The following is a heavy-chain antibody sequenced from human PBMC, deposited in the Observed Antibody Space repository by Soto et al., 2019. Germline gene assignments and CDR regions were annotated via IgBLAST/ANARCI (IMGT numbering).Heavy chain of an antibody. CDR3: ARERVVTEYYYYYGMGV. CDR1: GGSFSGYY. Sequence: PSETLSLTCAVYGGSFSGYYWSWIRQPPGKGLEWIGEINHSGSTNYNPSLKSRVTISVDTPKNQFSLKLSSVTAADTAVYYCARERVVTEYYYYYGMGVWGQGTTVTVYS. CDR2: INHSGST. V-gene: IGHV4-34*01. D-gene: IGHD3-3*01. J-gene: IGHJ6*02.